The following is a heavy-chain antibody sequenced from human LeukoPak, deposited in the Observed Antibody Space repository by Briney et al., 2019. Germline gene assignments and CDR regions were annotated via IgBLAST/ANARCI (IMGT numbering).Heavy chain of an antibody. D-gene: IGHD6-6*01. CDR2: ISAYNGNT. V-gene: IGHV1-18*01. CDR1: GYTFTSYG. Sequence: ASVKVSCKASGYTFTSYGISWVRQAPGQGLEWMGWISAYNGNTNYAQKLQGRVTMTTDTSTSTAYMELSSLRSEDTAVYYCARSEAARRPFDYWGQGTLVTVSS. CDR3: ARSEAARRPFDY. J-gene: IGHJ4*02.